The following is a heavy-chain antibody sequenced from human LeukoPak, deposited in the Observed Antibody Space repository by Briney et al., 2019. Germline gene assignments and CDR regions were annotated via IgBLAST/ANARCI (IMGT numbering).Heavy chain of an antibody. D-gene: IGHD3-10*01. CDR3: ARCSSSITMVRGVIGNWFDP. J-gene: IGHJ5*02. CDR2: IYYSGST. Sequence: SETLSLTCTVSGGSISSGDYYWSWIRQPPGKGLEWIGYIYYSGSTYYNPSLKSRVTISVDTSKNQFSLKLSSVTAADTAVYYCARCSSSITMVRGVIGNWFDPWGQGTLVTVSS. CDR1: GGSISSGDYY. V-gene: IGHV4-30-4*08.